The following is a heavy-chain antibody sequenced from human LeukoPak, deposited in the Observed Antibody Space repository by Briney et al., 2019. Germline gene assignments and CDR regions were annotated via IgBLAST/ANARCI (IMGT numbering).Heavy chain of an antibody. Sequence: KPSETLSLTCAVSGGSISSSNWWSWVRQPPGKGLEWIGEINHSGSTNYNPSLKSRVTISVDTSKNQFSLKLSSVTAADTAVYYCARDRVYSYGYLRARGNFDHWGQGTLVTVSS. CDR1: GGSISSSNW. J-gene: IGHJ4*02. D-gene: IGHD5-18*01. CDR3: ARDRVYSYGYLRARGNFDH. V-gene: IGHV4-4*02. CDR2: INHSGST.